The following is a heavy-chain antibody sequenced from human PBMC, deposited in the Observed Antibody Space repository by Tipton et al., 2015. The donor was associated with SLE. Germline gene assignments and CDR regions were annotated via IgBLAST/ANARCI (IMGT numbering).Heavy chain of an antibody. V-gene: IGHV4-31*02. CDR2: IYYSGST. CDR1: GGSFSGYY. J-gene: IGHJ4*02. CDR3: ARDEGDSGYAQLNY. Sequence: LRLSCAVYGGSFSGYYWSWIRQHPGKGLEWIGYIYYSGSTYYNPSLKSRVTISVDTSKNQFSLKLSSVTAADTAVYYCARDEGDSGYAQLNYWGQGTLVTVSS. D-gene: IGHD5-12*01.